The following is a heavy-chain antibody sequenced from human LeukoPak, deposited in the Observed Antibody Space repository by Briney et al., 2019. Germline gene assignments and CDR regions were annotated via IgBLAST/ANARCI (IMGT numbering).Heavy chain of an antibody. CDR2: ISGSGGST. Sequence: PGGSLRLSCAASGFTFISYAMSWVRQAPGKGLEWVSGISGSGGSTYYADSVKSRFTISRDNSKNTLYLQMNSLRAEDTAVYYCAKGLKAFDIWGQGTMVTVSS. V-gene: IGHV3-23*01. D-gene: IGHD2-8*01. CDR1: GFTFISYA. J-gene: IGHJ3*02. CDR3: AKGLKAFDI.